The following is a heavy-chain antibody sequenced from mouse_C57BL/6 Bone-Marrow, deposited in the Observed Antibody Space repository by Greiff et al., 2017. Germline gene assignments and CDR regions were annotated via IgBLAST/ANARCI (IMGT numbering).Heavy chain of an antibody. CDR1: GYAFTNYL. D-gene: IGHD4-1*01. V-gene: IGHV1-54*01. J-gene: IGHJ3*01. CDR2: IKPGSGGT. Sequence: VQLQESGAELVRPGTSVKVSCKASGYAFTNYLIEWVKQRPGQGLEWIGVIKPGSGGTNYNEKFKCKATLTADKSSSTAYMHLSSLTSEDSAVYFCARSKNWDSWFAYWGQGTLVTVSA. CDR3: ARSKNWDSWFAY.